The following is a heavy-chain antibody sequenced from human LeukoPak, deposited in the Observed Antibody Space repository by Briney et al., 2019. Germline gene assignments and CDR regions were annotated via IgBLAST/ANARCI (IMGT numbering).Heavy chain of an antibody. CDR3: ARTTVYYDFWSGYDTYFDY. J-gene: IGHJ4*02. Sequence: SETLSLTCTVSGGSISSSSYYWGWIRQPPGKGLERIGSIYYSGSTYSNPSLKSRVTISVDTSKNQFSPKLSSVTAADTAVYYCARTTVYYDFWSGYDTYFDYWGQGTLVTVSS. CDR1: GGSISSSSYY. D-gene: IGHD3-3*01. CDR2: IYYSGST. V-gene: IGHV4-39*01.